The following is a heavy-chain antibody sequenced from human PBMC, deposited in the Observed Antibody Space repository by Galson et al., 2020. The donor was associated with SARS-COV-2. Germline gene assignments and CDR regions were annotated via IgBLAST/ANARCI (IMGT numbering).Heavy chain of an antibody. CDR2: ISSNGGTS. D-gene: IGHD6-13*01. J-gene: IGHJ4*02. V-gene: IGHV3-64D*09. CDR1: GFTFSDFA. CDR3: LSFSSTRDNY. Sequence: GESLKIPCSASGFTFSDFAMHWVRQAPGKGLEYVSAISSNGGTSFYADSVNGRFTMSRDNAKNTFYLQMTGLRVEDTAFYYCLSFSSTRDNYWGQGTLVTVTS.